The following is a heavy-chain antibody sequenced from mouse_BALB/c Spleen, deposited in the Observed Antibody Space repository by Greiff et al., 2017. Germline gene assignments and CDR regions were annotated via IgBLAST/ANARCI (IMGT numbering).Heavy chain of an antibody. V-gene: IGHV2-9-2*01. J-gene: IGHJ3*01. Sequence: QVQLQQSGPGLVAPSQSLSITCTVSGFSLTSYDISWIRQPPGKGLEWLGVIWTGGGTNYNSAFMSRLSISKDNSKSQVFLKMNSLQTDDTAIYYCVRDSYYSPWFAYWGQGTLVTVSA. CDR2: IWTGGGT. CDR1: GFSLTSYD. CDR3: VRDSYYSPWFAY. D-gene: IGHD2-12*01.